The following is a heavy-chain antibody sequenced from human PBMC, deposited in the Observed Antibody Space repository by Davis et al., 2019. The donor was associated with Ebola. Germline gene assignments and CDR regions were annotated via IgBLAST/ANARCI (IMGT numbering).Heavy chain of an antibody. CDR1: GYTFSSYG. J-gene: IGHJ4*02. CDR2: INPYIGNT. Sequence: ASVKVSCKASGYTFSSYGISWVRQAPGQGLEWMGWINPYIGNTNYAQSLQGRVTITRDTSASTAYMELSSLRSEDTAVYFCARDEFDYWGQGTLVTVSS. V-gene: IGHV1-18*01. CDR3: ARDEFDY.